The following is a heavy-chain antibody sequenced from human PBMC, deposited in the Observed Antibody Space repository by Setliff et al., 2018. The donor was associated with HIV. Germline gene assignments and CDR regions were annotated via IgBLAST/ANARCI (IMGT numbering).Heavy chain of an antibody. Sequence: KASETLSLTCAISGVTFSNYYWTWIRQPPGKGLEWIGEINHSGSTNYNPSLKSRVTISVDTSKNQFFLKLSSVTAADTAVYYCARGGYSSSWYTYYGMDVWGQGTTVTVSS. D-gene: IGHD6-13*01. CDR3: ARGGYSSSWYTYYGMDV. V-gene: IGHV4-34*01. CDR2: INHSGST. CDR1: GVTFSNYY. J-gene: IGHJ6*02.